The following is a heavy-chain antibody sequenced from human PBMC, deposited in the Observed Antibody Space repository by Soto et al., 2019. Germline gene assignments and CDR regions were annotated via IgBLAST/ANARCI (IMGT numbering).Heavy chain of an antibody. CDR3: ARYRSLDP. CDR1: GFILRNYW. V-gene: IGHV3-7*03. J-gene: IGHJ5*02. CDR2: IKEDGSEK. Sequence: EVQLVESGGGLVQPGGTLTLSCADSGFILRNYWMSWVRQAPGIGLQWVASIKEDGSEKYYVVPVKGRFAISSENAKNSLYLQMNGLRAEDTAVYYCARYRSLDPWGQGILVTGSS. D-gene: IGHD3-16*02.